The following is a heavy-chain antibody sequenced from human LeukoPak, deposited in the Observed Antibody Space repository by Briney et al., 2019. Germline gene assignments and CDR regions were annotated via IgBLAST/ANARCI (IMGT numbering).Heavy chain of an antibody. CDR3: AKDLYSSGRSAFFDY. V-gene: IGHV3-9*01. D-gene: IGHD6-19*01. CDR2: ISWNSGSI. CDR1: GFTFDDYA. J-gene: IGHJ4*02. Sequence: PGGSLRLSCAASGFTFDDYAMHWVRQAPGKGLEWVSGISWNSGSIGYADSVKGRFTISRDNAKNSLYLQMNSLRAEDTALYYCAKDLYSSGRSAFFDYWGQGTLVTVSS.